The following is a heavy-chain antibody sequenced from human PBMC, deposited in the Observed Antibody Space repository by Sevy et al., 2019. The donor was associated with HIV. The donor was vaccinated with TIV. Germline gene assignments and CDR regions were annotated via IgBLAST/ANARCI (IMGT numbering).Heavy chain of an antibody. CDR3: AKDLPVTTDY. J-gene: IGHJ4*02. CDR2: ISYDGNDK. Sequence: GGCLRLSCAASGFTFSDYDMHWVRQAPGKGLEWVAVISYDGNDKYYGDSVKGRFTISRDNSKNTLYLQMNSLRAEDTAVYYCAKDLPVTTDYWGQGTLVTVSS. CDR1: GFTFSDYD. V-gene: IGHV3-30*18. D-gene: IGHD4-4*01.